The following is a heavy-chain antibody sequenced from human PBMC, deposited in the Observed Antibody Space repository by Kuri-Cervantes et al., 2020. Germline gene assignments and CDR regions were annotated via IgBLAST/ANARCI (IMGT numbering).Heavy chain of an antibody. J-gene: IGHJ4*02. V-gene: IGHV3-30-3*01. D-gene: IGHD3-16*02. Sequence: SLKIPCAAPGLTFSSYAMHWVRQAPGKGLEWVAVISYDGSNKYYADSVKDRFTISRDNSKNTLYLQMNSLRAEDKAVYYFAREYYDYVWGNYQNWGQGTLVTVSS. CDR3: AREYYDYVWGNYQN. CDR1: GLTFSSYA. CDR2: ISYDGSNK.